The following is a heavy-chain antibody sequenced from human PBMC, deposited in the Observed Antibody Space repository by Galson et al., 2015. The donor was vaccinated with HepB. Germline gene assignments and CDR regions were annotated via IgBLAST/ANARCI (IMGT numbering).Heavy chain of an antibody. V-gene: IGHV3-74*01. Sequence: SLRLSCAASGFSFSSYWMHWVRQVPGEGLVWVSHIQGDGGNTFYAESVRGRFTVSRDNAKNTLYLQMNSLTAEDRAVYYCARGVGFCSGGDCYSYYPYHYLDVWGRGTTVAVSS. CDR1: GFSFSSYW. CDR2: IQGDGGNT. D-gene: IGHD2-15*01. CDR3: ARGVGFCSGGDCYSYYPYHYLDV. J-gene: IGHJ6*03.